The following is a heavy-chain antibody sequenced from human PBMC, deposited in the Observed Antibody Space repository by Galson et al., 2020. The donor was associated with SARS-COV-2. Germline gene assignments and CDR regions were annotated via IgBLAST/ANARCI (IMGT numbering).Heavy chain of an antibody. V-gene: IGHV2-70*11. J-gene: IGHJ4*02. D-gene: IGHD1-26*01. CDR2: IDWDDDK. Sequence: SGPTLVQPTQTLTLTCTSSGFSLSTSGMCVSWIRQPPGKALEWLARIDWDDDKYYSTSLKTSLTISKDTSKNQVVLTMTNMDPVDTATYYCGRTTGGTALDYWGQGTLGTGSS. CDR3: GRTTGGTALDY. CDR1: GFSLSTSGMC.